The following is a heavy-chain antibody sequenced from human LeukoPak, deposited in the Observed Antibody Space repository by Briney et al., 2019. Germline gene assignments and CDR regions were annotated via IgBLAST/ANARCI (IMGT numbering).Heavy chain of an antibody. CDR2: IYYSGST. D-gene: IGHD2-2*01. CDR3: ARDSSSCDAFDI. Sequence: SETLSLTCTVSGGSISSYYWSWIRQPPGKGLEWIGYIYYSGSTNYNPSLKSRVTISVDTSKNQFSLKLSSVTVADTAVYYCARDSSSCDAFDIWGQGTMVTVSS. CDR1: GGSISSYY. J-gene: IGHJ3*02. V-gene: IGHV4-59*01.